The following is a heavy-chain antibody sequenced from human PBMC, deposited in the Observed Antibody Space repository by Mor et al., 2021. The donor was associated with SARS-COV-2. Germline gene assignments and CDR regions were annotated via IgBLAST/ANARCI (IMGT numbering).Heavy chain of an antibody. V-gene: IGHV4-39*01. J-gene: IGHJ4*02. Sequence: YNPSLKSRVTISVDTSKNQFSLKLSSVTAADTAVYYCARRAARWRYYFDYWGQGTLVTVSS. CDR3: ARRAARWRYYFDY. D-gene: IGHD6-6*01.